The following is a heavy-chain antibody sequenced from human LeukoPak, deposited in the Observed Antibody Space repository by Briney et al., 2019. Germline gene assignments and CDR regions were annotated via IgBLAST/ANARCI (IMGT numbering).Heavy chain of an antibody. CDR3: ARAGTTYYYDSSGFPFDY. V-gene: IGHV3-33*01. CDR2: IWYDGSNK. J-gene: IGHJ4*02. Sequence: RRSLLRRSCEAYGVAFSSYGMHWVRQAPGKGLEWVAVIWYDGSNKYYADSVKGRFTISRDNSKNTLYLQMNSLRAEDTAVYYCARAGTTYYYDSSGFPFDYWGQGTLVTVSS. D-gene: IGHD3-22*01. CDR1: GVAFSSYG.